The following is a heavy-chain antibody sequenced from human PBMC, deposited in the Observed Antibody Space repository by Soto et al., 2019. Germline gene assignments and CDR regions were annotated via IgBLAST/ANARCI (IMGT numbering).Heavy chain of an antibody. CDR3: TTDSYMTNIIVRFDY. J-gene: IGHJ4*01. V-gene: IGHV3-15*07. D-gene: IGHD4-17*01. CDR1: CFIFSNAW. Sequence: GGSLRLSCAASCFIFSNAWINWVRQAPGKGLEWVGRVKSKTDGGTTDFAAPVKGRFAISRDDSKNMAYLEMNSLKTEDTAIYYCTTDSYMTNIIVRFDYWGHGTLVTAPQ. CDR2: VKSKTDGGTT.